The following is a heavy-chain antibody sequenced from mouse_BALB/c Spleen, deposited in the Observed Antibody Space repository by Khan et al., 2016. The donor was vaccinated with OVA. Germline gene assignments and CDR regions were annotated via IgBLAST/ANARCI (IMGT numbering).Heavy chain of an antibody. CDR1: GFTFSTYG. CDR3: ARRAYYYDSEGFAY. Sequence: EVELVESGGDLVEPGGSLNLSCAASGFTFSTYGMSWVRQTPDKRLEWVATISTGGHYTYYPDRVRGRFTISRDNDKNTLYLQMTSLKSEDTAMFYCARRAYYYDSEGFAYWGQGTLVTVSA. CDR2: ISTGGHYT. J-gene: IGHJ3*01. D-gene: IGHD1-1*01. V-gene: IGHV5-6*01.